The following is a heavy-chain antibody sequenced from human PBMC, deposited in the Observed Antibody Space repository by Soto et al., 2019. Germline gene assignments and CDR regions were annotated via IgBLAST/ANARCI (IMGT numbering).Heavy chain of an antibody. D-gene: IGHD6-19*01. CDR2: IYYNGST. CDR3: ARHLRRGWTFDY. V-gene: IGHV4-59*08. CDR1: GGTISSYY. J-gene: IGHJ4*02. Sequence: PSETLSLTCTVSGGTISSYYWSWIRQPPGKGLEWIGYIYYNGSTNYNPSLKSRVTISVDTSKNQFSLKLSSVTAADTAVYYCARHLRRGWTFDYWGQGTLVTVSS.